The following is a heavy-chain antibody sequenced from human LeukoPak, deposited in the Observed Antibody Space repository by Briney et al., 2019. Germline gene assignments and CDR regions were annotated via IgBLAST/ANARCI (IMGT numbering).Heavy chain of an antibody. V-gene: IGHV1-3*01. CDR3: ASSPFITMVRGVIKAFEY. CDR1: GYTFTSYA. CDR2: INAGNGNT. J-gene: IGHJ4*02. Sequence: SVKVSCKASGYTFTSYAMHWVRQAPGQRLEWMGWINAGNGNTKYSQKFQGRVTITRDTSASTAYMELSSLRSEDTAVYYCASSPFITMVRGVIKAFEYWGQGTLVTVSS. D-gene: IGHD3-10*01.